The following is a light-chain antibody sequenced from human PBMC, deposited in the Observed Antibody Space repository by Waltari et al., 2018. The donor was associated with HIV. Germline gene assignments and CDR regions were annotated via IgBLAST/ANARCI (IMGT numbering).Light chain of an antibody. CDR2: EVT. CDR3: CSYAGRSTHV. V-gene: IGLV2-23*02. Sequence: QSALTQPAFVSGSPGQSITISCTGTSSDVRSYNVCSWYQQHPGKAPKLMIYEVTKRPSGVSNRFSGSKSGNTASLTISGLQAEDEADYYCCSYAGRSTHVFGTGTKVTVL. J-gene: IGLJ1*01. CDR1: SSDVRSYNV.